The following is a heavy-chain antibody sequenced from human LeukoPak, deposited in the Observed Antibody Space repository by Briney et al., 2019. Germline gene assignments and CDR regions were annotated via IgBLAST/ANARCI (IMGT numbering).Heavy chain of an antibody. Sequence: PSETLSLTCTVSGDSISSGDYYWSWIRQPAGRGLEWIGRISSSGSTNYNPSLKSRVTISVDTSKNQFSLKLSSVTAADTAVYFCARGPYSYDSSGAFDIWGQGTMVTVSS. CDR1: GDSISSGDYY. J-gene: IGHJ3*02. V-gene: IGHV4-61*02. D-gene: IGHD3-22*01. CDR2: ISSSGST. CDR3: ARGPYSYDSSGAFDI.